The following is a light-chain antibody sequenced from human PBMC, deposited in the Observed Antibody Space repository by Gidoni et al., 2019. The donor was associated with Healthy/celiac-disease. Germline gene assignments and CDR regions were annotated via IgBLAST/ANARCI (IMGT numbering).Light chain of an antibody. Sequence: QSALTQPASVSGSPGQSITISCTGTSSDVGGYNYVSWYQPHPGKAPKLLIYEVSNRPSGVSNRFSGSKSGNTASLTISGLQAEDEADYYCSSYTSSSTLYVFGTGTKVTVL. CDR2: EVS. V-gene: IGLV2-14*01. CDR3: SSYTSSSTLYV. CDR1: SSDVGGYNY. J-gene: IGLJ1*01.